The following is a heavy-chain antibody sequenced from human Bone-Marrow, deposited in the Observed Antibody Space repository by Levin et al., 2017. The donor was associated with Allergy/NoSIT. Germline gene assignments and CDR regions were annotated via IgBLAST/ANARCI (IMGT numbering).Heavy chain of an antibody. CDR1: GDSISTYF. J-gene: IGHJ4*02. Sequence: TSETLSLTCTVSGDSISTYFWSWIRQSPGKGLEWIGYIYDSGTTDYNPSLRSRVTISVDTSKNQFSLRLRSVTTADTAIYYCAREFSFRFDSWGQGTLVTVSS. D-gene: IGHD1-7*01. V-gene: IGHV4-59*01. CDR2: IYDSGTT. CDR3: AREFSFRFDS.